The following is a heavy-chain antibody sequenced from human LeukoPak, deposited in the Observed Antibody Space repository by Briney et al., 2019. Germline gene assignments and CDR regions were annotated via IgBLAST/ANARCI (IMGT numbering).Heavy chain of an antibody. CDR1: GYTFSAYY. J-gene: IGHJ3*02. CDR2: INPNSGGT. CDR3: ARPTYDYYDTSRNAFDI. V-gene: IGHV1-2*02. D-gene: IGHD3-22*01. Sequence: ASVKVSCKASGYTFSAYYMHWVRQAPGQGLEWMGWINPNSGGTNYAQKFQGRVTMTRDTSISTAYMELSRLRSDDTAVYYCARPTYDYYDTSRNAFDIWGQGTMVTVSS.